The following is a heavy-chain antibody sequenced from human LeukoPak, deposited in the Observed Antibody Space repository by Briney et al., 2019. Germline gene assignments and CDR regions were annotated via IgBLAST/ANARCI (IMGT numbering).Heavy chain of an antibody. V-gene: IGHV3-23*01. Sequence: GGSLRLSCAASGFTFSSYAMSWVRQAPGKGLEWVSAISGSGGSTYYADSVKGRFTISRDNSKNTLYLQMNSLRAEDTAVYYCAKVAAAGPLSDEYFQHWGQGTLVTASS. CDR1: GFTFSSYA. CDR3: AKVAAAGPLSDEYFQH. CDR2: ISGSGGST. J-gene: IGHJ1*01. D-gene: IGHD6-13*01.